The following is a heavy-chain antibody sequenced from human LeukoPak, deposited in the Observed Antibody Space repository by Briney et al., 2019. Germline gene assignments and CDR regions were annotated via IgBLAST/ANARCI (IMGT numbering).Heavy chain of an antibody. D-gene: IGHD3-22*01. J-gene: IGHJ2*01. Sequence: GGSLRLSCAASGFTFSSYAMSWVRQAPGKGLEWVSVLNSGGNAYYADSVKGRFTISRDNSKNMLYLQMNSLRAEDTAVYYCARSQGGTMSLRHFDLWGRGTLVTVSS. CDR3: ARSQGGTMSLRHFDL. V-gene: IGHV3-23*01. CDR1: GFTFSSYA. CDR2: LNSGGNA.